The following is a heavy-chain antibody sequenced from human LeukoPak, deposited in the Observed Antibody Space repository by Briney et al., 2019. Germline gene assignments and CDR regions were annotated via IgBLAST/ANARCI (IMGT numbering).Heavy chain of an antibody. CDR1: GFTLSSYA. D-gene: IGHD2-15*01. CDR2: ISDSGNT. V-gene: IGHV3-23*01. J-gene: IGHJ1*01. Sequence: GGSLRLSCAASGFTLSSYAMSWVRQAPGKGLEWVSAISDSGNTYHADSVKGRFTISRDSSKNTLFLQMNRLRPEDAAVYYCAKDVHPCSGVTCYSEYFQNWGQGTLVTVSS. CDR3: AKDVHPCSGVTCYSEYFQN.